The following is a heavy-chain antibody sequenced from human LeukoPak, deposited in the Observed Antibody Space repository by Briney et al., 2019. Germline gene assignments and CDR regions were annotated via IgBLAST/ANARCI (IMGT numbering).Heavy chain of an antibody. J-gene: IGHJ4*02. CDR3: ARGKDY. CDR1: GFTFSSYA. V-gene: IGHV3-23*01. CDR2: ISGSGGTA. Sequence: GGSLRLSCAASGFTFSSYAMSWVRQGPGKGLEWVSAISGSGGTAYYADSVRGRFTISRDNSKNTLYLQVNSLRAEDTAVYYCARGKDYWGQGTLVTVSS.